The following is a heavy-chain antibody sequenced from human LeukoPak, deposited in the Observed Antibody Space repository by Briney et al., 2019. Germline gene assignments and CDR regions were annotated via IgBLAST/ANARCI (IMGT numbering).Heavy chain of an antibody. Sequence: GGSLRLSCAASGFTFSSYAMHWVRQAPGKGLEWVTVISYDGSNKYYADSVKGRFTISRDNSKNTLYLQMNSLRAEDTAVYYCARDIQYIGSTYYFDLWGQGTLVTVSS. CDR3: ARDIQYIGSTYYFDL. D-gene: IGHD1-26*01. J-gene: IGHJ4*02. CDR2: ISYDGSNK. CDR1: GFTFSSYA. V-gene: IGHV3-30-3*01.